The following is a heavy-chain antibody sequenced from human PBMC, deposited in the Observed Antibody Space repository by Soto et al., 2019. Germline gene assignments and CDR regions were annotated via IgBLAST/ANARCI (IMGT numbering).Heavy chain of an antibody. CDR3: ARGDYYDIHDY. D-gene: IGHD3-22*01. CDR2: INAGNGNT. V-gene: IGHV1-3*01. Sequence: ASVKVSCKASGYTFTSYAMHWVRQAPGQRLEWMGWINAGNGNTKYSQKFQGRVTITRDTSASTAYMEVSSLRSEGTAVYYCARGDYYDIHDYWGQGTLVTVSS. J-gene: IGHJ4*02. CDR1: GYTFTSYA.